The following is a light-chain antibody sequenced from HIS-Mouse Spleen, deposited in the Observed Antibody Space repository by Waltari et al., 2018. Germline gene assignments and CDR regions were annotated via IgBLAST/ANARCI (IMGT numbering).Light chain of an antibody. V-gene: IGLV2-23*01. CDR1: SSDGGSYTL. CDR3: CSYAGSSTFVV. CDR2: EGS. J-gene: IGLJ2*01. Sequence: QSALTQPASVSGSPGQSIPISCTGTSSDGGSYTLVSWYQQHPGKAPKLMIYEGSKRPSGVSNRFSGSKSGNTASLTISGLQAEDEADYYCCSYAGSSTFVVFGGGTKLTVL.